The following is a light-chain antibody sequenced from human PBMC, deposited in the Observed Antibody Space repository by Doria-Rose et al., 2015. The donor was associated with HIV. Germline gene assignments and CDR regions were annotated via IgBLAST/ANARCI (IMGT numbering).Light chain of an antibody. V-gene: IGKV4-1*01. CDR1: QSLLYTSKNY. CDR3: QQYYDTPS. Sequence: DIRLTQSPESLGMSLGERATLNCKSNQSLLYTSKNYLASYQQKPGQPPKLLIYWASTRQSGVPARFSGSGSGTDFTLTISSLEAEDVAVYHCQQYYDTPSFGPGTTVDIK. J-gene: IGKJ3*01. CDR2: WAS.